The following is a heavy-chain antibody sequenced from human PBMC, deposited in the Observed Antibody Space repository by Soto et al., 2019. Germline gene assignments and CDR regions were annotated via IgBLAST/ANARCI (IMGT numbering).Heavy chain of an antibody. D-gene: IGHD3-10*01. CDR3: TTDFHPGPSFYYYGMDV. CDR2: IKSKTDGGTT. Sequence: EVQLVESGGGLVKPGGSLRLSCAASGFTFSNAWMNWVRQAPGKGLEWVGRIKSKTDGGTTDYAAPVKGRFTISRDDSKNTLYLQMNSLKTEDTAVYYCTTDFHPGPSFYYYGMDVWGQGTTVTVSS. CDR1: GFTFSNAW. J-gene: IGHJ6*02. V-gene: IGHV3-15*07.